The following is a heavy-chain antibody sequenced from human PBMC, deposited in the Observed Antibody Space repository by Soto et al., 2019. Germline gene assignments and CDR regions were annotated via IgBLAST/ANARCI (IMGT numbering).Heavy chain of an antibody. CDR1: GDSVSSNSAA. D-gene: IGHD1-26*01. Sequence: PSQTLSLTCAISGDSVSSNSAAWNWNRQSPSRGLEWLGRTYYRSKWYNDYAVSVKSRITINPDTSKNQFSLQLNSVTPEDTAVYYCARDHLSGSSLGFECDAFDIWGQGTMVTVSS. CDR3: ARDHLSGSSLGFECDAFDI. V-gene: IGHV6-1*01. CDR2: TYYRSKWYN. J-gene: IGHJ3*02.